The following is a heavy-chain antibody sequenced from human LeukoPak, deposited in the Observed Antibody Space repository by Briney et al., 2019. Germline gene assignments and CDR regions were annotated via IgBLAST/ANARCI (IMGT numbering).Heavy chain of an antibody. CDR2: INDSRST. J-gene: IGHJ6*02. D-gene: IGHD6-13*01. CDR3: ARETRLSSSSEFYYYGMDV. CDR1: GGSFNGYY. Sequence: PSETLSLTCAVHGGSFNGYYWSWIRHPPGKGLEWFGEINDSRSTKYNQSLKSRVTISVDTSKNQFSLKLNSVTAADTAVYYCARETRLSSSSEFYYYGMDVWGQGTTVTVSS. V-gene: IGHV4-34*01.